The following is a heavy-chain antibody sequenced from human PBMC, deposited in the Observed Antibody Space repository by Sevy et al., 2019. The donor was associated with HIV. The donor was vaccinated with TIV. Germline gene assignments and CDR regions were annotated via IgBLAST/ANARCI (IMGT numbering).Heavy chain of an antibody. J-gene: IGHJ4*02. CDR2: ISGSGGST. D-gene: IGHD4-17*01. CDR3: AKGDYGDYSYYFDY. CDR1: GFTFSSYA. Sequence: GGSLRLSCAASGFTFSSYAMSWVRQAPGKGLEWVSAISGSGGSTYYADSVKGRFTISRDNSKYTLYLQMNSLRAEDTAVYYCAKGDYGDYSYYFDYWGQGTLVTVSS. V-gene: IGHV3-23*01.